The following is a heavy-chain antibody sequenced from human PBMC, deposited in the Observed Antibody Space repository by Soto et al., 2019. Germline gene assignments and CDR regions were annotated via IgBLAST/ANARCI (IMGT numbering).Heavy chain of an antibody. Sequence: SETLSLTCTVSGGSISSGDYYWSWIRQPPGKGLEWIGYIYYSGSTYYNPSLKSRVTISVDTSKNQFSLKLSSVTAADTAVYYCARGYYDSSGYEKYNWFDPWGQGTLVTVSS. CDR1: GGSISSGDYY. CDR3: ARGYYDSSGYEKYNWFDP. CDR2: IYYSGST. V-gene: IGHV4-30-4*01. D-gene: IGHD3-22*01. J-gene: IGHJ5*02.